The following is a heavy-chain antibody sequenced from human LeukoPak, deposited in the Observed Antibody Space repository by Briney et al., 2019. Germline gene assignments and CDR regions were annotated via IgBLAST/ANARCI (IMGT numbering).Heavy chain of an antibody. Sequence: PGRSLRLSCAASGFTFSSYAMHWVRQAPGKGLEWVAVISYDGSNKYYADSVKGRFTISRDNSKNTLFLQMNSLRAEDTAVYYCAKDFLTVTAGWDYWGQGTLVTVSS. CDR3: AKDFLTVTAGWDY. J-gene: IGHJ4*02. CDR1: GFTFSSYA. D-gene: IGHD6-25*01. CDR2: ISYDGSNK. V-gene: IGHV3-30-3*01.